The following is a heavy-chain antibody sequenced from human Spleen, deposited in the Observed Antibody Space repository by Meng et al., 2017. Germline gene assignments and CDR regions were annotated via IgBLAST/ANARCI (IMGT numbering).Heavy chain of an antibody. D-gene: IGHD2-2*01. CDR1: GGTFSSHA. V-gene: IGHV1-69*13. Sequence: SVKVSCKASGGTFSSHAINWVRQAPGKGLEWMGGIIPTIGATKYAQNFQGRVTITADESTSTAYMELSSLTSEDTAIYYCARSVCNNTSCYGYAMDVWGQGTPVTVSS. J-gene: IGHJ6*02. CDR3: ARSVCNNTSCYGYAMDV. CDR2: IIPTIGAT.